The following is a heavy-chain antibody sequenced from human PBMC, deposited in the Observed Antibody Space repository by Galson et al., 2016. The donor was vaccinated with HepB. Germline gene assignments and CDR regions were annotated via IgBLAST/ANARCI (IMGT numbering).Heavy chain of an antibody. CDR2: IDSVDDK. D-gene: IGHD3-10*01. J-gene: IGHJ6*02. CDR1: GFPLSNSTMC. V-gene: IGHV2-70*13. CDR3: ARTIKANFGSGNRDGMDV. Sequence: PALVNPTQTLPLTCSFSGFPLSNSTMCVSWIRQPPGKAPEWLAPIDSVDDKYYSTSLKTRLTISKDTSVNQVVLTMTNMDPVDTATYYCARTIKANFGSGNRDGMDVWGQGTTVTVSS.